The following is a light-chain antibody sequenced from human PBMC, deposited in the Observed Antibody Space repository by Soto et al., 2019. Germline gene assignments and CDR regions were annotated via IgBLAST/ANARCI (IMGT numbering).Light chain of an antibody. CDR3: QVWDTTSDPEGV. J-gene: IGLJ3*02. CDR1: NIGSKS. CDR2: YDR. V-gene: IGLV3-21*04. Sequence: SYELTQPPSVSETPGKTATINCGGSNIGSKSVNWYQQKPGQAPVMIMFYDRVRPSGIPARFSGSNSGNTATLTISGVEVGDEADYYCQVWDTTSDPEGVFGGGTKLTVL.